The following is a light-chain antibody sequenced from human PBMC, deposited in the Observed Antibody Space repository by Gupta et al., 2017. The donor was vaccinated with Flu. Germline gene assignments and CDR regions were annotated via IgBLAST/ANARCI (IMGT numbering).Light chain of an antibody. CDR1: SSDVGGYNY. J-gene: IGLJ3*02. V-gene: IGLV2-11*01. CDR3: CSYAGSYNWV. CDR2: DVS. Sequence: QSALTQPRSVSGSPGQSVTISCTGTSSDVGGYNYVSWYLQHPGKAPKLMIYDVSHRPSGVPDRFSGSKSANTASLTISGLQAKDEADYYCCSYAGSYNWVFGGGTKLTIL.